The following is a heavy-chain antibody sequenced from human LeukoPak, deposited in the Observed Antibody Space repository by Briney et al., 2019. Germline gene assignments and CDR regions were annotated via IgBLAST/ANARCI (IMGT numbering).Heavy chain of an antibody. CDR2: LSGSGRLI. V-gene: IGHV3-21*06. CDR3: ARDLQTGLAFDA. D-gene: IGHD7-27*01. J-gene: IGHJ3*01. Sequence: GGSLRLSCAASGXTXSXGXXXXVXXXXXXXXXXVSSLSGSGRLIWYAGSVKGRFTISRDNAANSLFLQMNSLRVEDTAVYYCARDLQTGLAFDAWGQGTVVTVSS. CDR1: GXTXSXGX.